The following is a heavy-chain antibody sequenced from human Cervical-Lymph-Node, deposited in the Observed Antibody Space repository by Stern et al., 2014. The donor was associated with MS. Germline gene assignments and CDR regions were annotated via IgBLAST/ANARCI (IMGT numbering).Heavy chain of an antibody. CDR3: AAVPDYYDSSGADAFDI. J-gene: IGHJ3*02. Sequence: QLVQSGPEVKKPGTSVKVSCKASGFTFTSSAVQWVRQAPGQRLEWIGWIVAGSGNTNGAQKFQERVTITGDMTTSTAYMELSSLRSEDTAVYYCAAVPDYYDSSGADAFDIWGQGTMVTVSS. D-gene: IGHD3-22*01. CDR2: IVAGSGNT. CDR1: GFTFTSSA. V-gene: IGHV1-58*01.